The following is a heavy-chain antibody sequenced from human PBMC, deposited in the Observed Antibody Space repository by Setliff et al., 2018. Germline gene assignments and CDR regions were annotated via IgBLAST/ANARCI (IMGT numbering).Heavy chain of an antibody. CDR3: ARGYQVTPPRADALDI. D-gene: IGHD2-2*01. CDR1: GGNFNNYA. Sequence: SVKVSCKASGGNFNNYAVNWVRQAPGQGLEWVGRIIPLFGTTHFAQEFQGRVTITADESTETTYMDLSSLRSEDTAVYYCARGYQVTPPRADALDIWGQGTLVTVSS. J-gene: IGHJ3*02. V-gene: IGHV1-69*13. CDR2: IIPLFGTT.